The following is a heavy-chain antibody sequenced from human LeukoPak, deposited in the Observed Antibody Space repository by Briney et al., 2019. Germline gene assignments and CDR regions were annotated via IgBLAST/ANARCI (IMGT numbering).Heavy chain of an antibody. CDR1: GGSINNGDHY. D-gene: IGHD1-26*01. CDR2: TYYSGST. V-gene: IGHV4-31*03. J-gene: IGHJ4*02. CDR3: ARIMLSWRELDC. Sequence: KSSETLSLTCTVSGGSINNGDHYWSWIRQHPGKGLEWIGHTYYSGSTYYNPSLKSRGIISVETSKNQFSLKLSSVTAADTAVYYCARIMLSWRELDCWGQGTLVTVSS.